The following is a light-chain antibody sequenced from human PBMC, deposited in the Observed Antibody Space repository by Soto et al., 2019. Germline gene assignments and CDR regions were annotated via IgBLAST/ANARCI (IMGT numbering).Light chain of an antibody. CDR2: WAS. V-gene: IGKV4-1*01. J-gene: IGKJ5*01. CDR3: QQYYSTPVT. CDR1: QSVLYSSNNKNY. Sequence: DIVMTQSPDSLAVSLGERATINCKSSQSVLYSSNNKNYLAWYQQKPGQPPKLLIYWASTRESGVPDRFSGSGSGTDFTLSISSLQADDVAFYYCQQYYSTPVTVGQGTRLEIK.